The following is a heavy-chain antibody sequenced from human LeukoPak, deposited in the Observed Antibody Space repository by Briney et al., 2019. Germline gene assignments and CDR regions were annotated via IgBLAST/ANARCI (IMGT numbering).Heavy chain of an antibody. Sequence: QPGGSLRLSCTASGFTFNTYWMNWVRQAPGKGLEWVANIKQDGSEKFYVDSVKGRFTISRDNAKNSLYLQMNSLRAEDTAVYYCARRAYWGQGTLVTVSS. CDR2: IKQDGSEK. J-gene: IGHJ4*02. CDR1: GFTFNTYW. CDR3: ARRAY. V-gene: IGHV3-7*01.